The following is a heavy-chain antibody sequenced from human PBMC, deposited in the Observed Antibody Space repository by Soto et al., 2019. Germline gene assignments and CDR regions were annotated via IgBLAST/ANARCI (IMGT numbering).Heavy chain of an antibody. CDR1: GFRFADYP. CDR3: TRLGPRVTGSTDAFEV. D-gene: IGHD6-13*01. Sequence: QSGGSLRLSCRASGFRFADYPVNWVRQAPGKGLEWVGLIRTNSFGGRAEYAASLKGRFSISRDDSNDIAYMEMTSLQAEDTALYFCTRLGPRVTGSTDAFEVWGQGTMVTVSS. CDR2: IRTNSFGGRA. J-gene: IGHJ3*01. V-gene: IGHV3-49*04.